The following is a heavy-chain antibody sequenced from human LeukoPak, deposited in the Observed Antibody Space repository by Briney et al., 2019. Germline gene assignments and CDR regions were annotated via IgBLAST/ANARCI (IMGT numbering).Heavy chain of an antibody. J-gene: IGHJ4*02. CDR2: MSADEFNI. V-gene: IGHV3-30*03. CDR1: GFTFSIYG. CDR3: ARAGDY. Sequence: GGSLRLSCAASGFTFSIYGMHWVRQAPGKGLEWVALMSADEFNIYYADSVKGRFTISRDNSRNTLYLQMNSLRAEDTAVYYCARAGDYWGQGTLVTVSS.